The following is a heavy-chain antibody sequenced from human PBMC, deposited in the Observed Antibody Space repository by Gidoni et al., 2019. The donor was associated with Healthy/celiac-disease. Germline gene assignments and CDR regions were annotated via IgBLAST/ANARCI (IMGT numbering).Heavy chain of an antibody. J-gene: IGHJ4*02. V-gene: IGHV3-21*01. D-gene: IGHD1-26*01. CDR2: ISSSSSYI. Sequence: EVQLVESGGGLVKPGGSLRLSCAASGFTFSSYSMNWVRQAPGKRLEWVSSISSSSSYIYYADSVKGRFTISRDNAKNSLYLQMNSLRAEDTAVYYCARWGVGATPVAFDYWGQGTLVTVSS. CDR1: GFTFSSYS. CDR3: ARWGVGATPVAFDY.